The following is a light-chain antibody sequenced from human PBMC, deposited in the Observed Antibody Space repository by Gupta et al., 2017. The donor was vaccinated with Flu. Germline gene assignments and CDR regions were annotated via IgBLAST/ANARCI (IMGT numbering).Light chain of an antibody. J-gene: IGKJ2*01. CDR1: QSVSSSY. CDR2: GAS. CDR3: QQYGSSLYT. V-gene: IGKV3-20*01. Sequence: VLTQSPGTLSLSPGERATLSCRASQSVSSSYLAWYQQKPGQAPRLLIYGASSRATGIPDRFSGSGSGTDFTLTISRLEPEDFAVYYCQQYGSSLYTFGQGTKLEIK.